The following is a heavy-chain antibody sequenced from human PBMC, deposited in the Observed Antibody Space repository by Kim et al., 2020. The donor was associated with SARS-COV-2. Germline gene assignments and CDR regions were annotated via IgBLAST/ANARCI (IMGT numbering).Heavy chain of an antibody. CDR1: GFIFSSYT. D-gene: IGHD3-22*01. CDR2: ISSGSETI. CDR3: ASPGWGLSTDYYDISGHHKYYYYMDV. J-gene: IGHJ6*03. Sequence: GGSLRLSCAASGFIFSSYTMNWVRQAPGKGLEWLSYISSGSETIYYADSVRGRFTISRDNARNSLFLEMDSLRDEDTGVYYCASPGWGLSTDYYDISGHHKYYYYMDVWGTGTTVTVSS. V-gene: IGHV3-48*02.